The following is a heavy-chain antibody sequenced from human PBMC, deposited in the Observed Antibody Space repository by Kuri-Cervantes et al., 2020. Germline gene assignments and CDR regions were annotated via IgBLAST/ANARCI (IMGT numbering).Heavy chain of an antibody. Sequence: GGSLRLSCAASGFTFSSYAMSWVRQAPGKGLEWVSAISGSGGSTYYADSVKGRFTISRDNSKNTLSLQMKSLRPEDTAVYYCARDLAAVVVGAPDAFDVWGQGTMVTVSS. D-gene: IGHD2-15*01. CDR2: ISGSGGST. CDR1: GFTFSSYA. CDR3: ARDLAAVVVGAPDAFDV. J-gene: IGHJ3*01. V-gene: IGHV3-23*01.